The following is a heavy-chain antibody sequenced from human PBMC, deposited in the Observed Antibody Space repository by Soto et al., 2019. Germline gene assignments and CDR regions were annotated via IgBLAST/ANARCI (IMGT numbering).Heavy chain of an antibody. CDR2: IIPIPGTA. J-gene: IGHJ6*02. D-gene: IGHD2-2*01. CDR1: GGTFGSYA. V-gene: IGHV1-69*01. CDR3: ARSQGSSTSLEIYYYYYYGMDV. Sequence: QVQLVQSGAEVKKPGSSVKVSCKASGGTFGSYAISWVRQAPGQGLEWMGGIIPIPGTANYAQKFQGRVPIAADESTSTAYMGLSSLRSEDTAVYYCARSQGSSTSLEIYYYYYYGMDVWGQGTTVTVSS.